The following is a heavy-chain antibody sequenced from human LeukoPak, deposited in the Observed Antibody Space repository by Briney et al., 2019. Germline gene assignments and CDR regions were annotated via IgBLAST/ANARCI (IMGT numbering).Heavy chain of an antibody. CDR2: INPNSSDT. CDR3: AREARRYGSSFDFDY. Sequence: GASVKVSCKASGYTFTGYYMHWVRQAPGHGLEWMGWINPNSSDTNYAQKFQGRVTLSSDTSISTAYMELSRLRSDDTAVYSCAREARRYGSSFDFDYWGQGTLVTVSS. CDR1: GYTFTGYY. J-gene: IGHJ4*02. D-gene: IGHD3-22*01. V-gene: IGHV1-2*02.